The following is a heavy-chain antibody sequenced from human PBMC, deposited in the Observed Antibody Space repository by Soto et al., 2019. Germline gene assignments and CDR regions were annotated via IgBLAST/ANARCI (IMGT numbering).Heavy chain of an antibody. V-gene: IGHV5-51*01. CDR3: ARQRRAIVATTDPLDI. J-gene: IGHJ3*02. CDR1: GYQFDMYW. Sequence: ESLKLSFESFGYQFDMYWIAWVRHTPGRGLEWIGMIYPGDSETKYSPSFEGRVTMSVDKSTRTAYVQWSGMKASDTATYYCARQRRAIVATTDPLDIWGQGTKVTVSS. D-gene: IGHD1-26*01. CDR2: IYPGDSET.